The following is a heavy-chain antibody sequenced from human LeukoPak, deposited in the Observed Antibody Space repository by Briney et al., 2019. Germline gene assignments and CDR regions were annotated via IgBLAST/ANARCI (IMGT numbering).Heavy chain of an antibody. CDR3: ARLGGSFDP. J-gene: IGHJ5*02. Sequence: SETLSLTCTVSGDSMKSYYWTWIRQPPGKGLEWIGEINHSGSTNYNPSLKSRVTISVDTSKNQFSLKLSSVTAADTAVYYCARLGGSFDPWGQGTLVTVSS. D-gene: IGHD1-26*01. V-gene: IGHV4-34*01. CDR1: GDSMKSYY. CDR2: INHSGST.